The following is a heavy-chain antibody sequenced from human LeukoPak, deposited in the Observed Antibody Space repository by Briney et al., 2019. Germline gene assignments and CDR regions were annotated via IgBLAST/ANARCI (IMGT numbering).Heavy chain of an antibody. D-gene: IGHD2-2*02. CDR3: AKRACSSTSCYTADY. V-gene: IGHV3-7*03. CDR1: GFTFSTYW. J-gene: IGHJ4*02. CDR2: INQDGSDI. Sequence: GGSLRLSCAASGFTFSTYWMSWVRQAPGKGLEWVGNINQDGSDIYYVDSVKGRFTISRDNSKNTLYLQMNSLRAEDTAVYYCAKRACSSTSCYTADYWGQGTLVTVSS.